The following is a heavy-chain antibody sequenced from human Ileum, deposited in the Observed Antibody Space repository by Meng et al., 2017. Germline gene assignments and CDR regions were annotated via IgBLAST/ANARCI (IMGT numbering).Heavy chain of an antibody. V-gene: IGHV4-61*01. D-gene: IGHD7-27*01. CDR2: AST. J-gene: IGHJ4*02. CDR3: ARDHWGSLDY. Sequence: QVPLQESGPGPLRLSEPLSLICTVACASVTTSHYQWGWIRQPPGKGLEWIGYASTNYNPSLKSRLTISLDTSKNQVSLKLTSVTAADTAVYYCARDHWGSLDYWGQGILVTVSS. CDR1: CASVTTSHYQ.